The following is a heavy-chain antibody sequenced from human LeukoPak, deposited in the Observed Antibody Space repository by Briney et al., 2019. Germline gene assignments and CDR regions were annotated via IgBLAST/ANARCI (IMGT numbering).Heavy chain of an antibody. V-gene: IGHV4-38-2*02. CDR1: GYSISSGYH. Sequence: SETLSLTCTVSGYSISSGYHWGWIRQPPGKGLGWIGNIYHSGSTYYNPSLKSRVTISVDTSKNQFSLKLSSVTAADTAVYYCARDPADLAAEPGWGQGTLVTVSS. J-gene: IGHJ4*02. CDR2: IYHSGST. CDR3: ARDPADLAAEPG. D-gene: IGHD6-13*01.